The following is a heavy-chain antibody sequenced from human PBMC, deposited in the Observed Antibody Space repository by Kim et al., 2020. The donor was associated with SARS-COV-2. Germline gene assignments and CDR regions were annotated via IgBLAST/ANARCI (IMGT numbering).Heavy chain of an antibody. CDR1: GYTFSDYY. CDR3: ARINAAAWDYGLDV. V-gene: IGHV1-2*06. Sequence: ASVKVSCKAFGYTFSDYYLHWVRQAPGQGLEWMGRIHPISGATDYAQKFQGRVTMTRDTSISTAYMELSGLRSDDTAIFFCARINAAAWDYGLDVWGQGT. D-gene: IGHD6-25*01. CDR2: IHPISGAT. J-gene: IGHJ6*02.